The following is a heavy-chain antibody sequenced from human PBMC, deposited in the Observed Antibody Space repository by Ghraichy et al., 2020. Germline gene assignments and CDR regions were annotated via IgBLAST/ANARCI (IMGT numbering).Heavy chain of an antibody. CDR3: ARGSMVVRFFFYDGMDV. D-gene: IGHD4-23*01. V-gene: IGHV3-48*02. CDR1: GFTFSSYS. J-gene: IGHJ6*02. Sequence: GGSLRLSCVGSGFTFSSYSMNWVRQSPGKGLEWVSYITSSSRTKSYADSVKGRFTISRDNAQNSLYLQMNSLRDEDTAVYYCARGSMVVRFFFYDGMDVWGQGTTVTVSS. CDR2: ITSSSRTK.